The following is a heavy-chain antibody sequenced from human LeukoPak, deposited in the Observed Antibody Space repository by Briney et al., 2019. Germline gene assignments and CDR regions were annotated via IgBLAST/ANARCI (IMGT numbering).Heavy chain of an antibody. J-gene: IGHJ6*03. Sequence: GGSLRLSCAASGFTFDDYAMHWVRQAPGKGLEWVSGISWNSGSIGYADSVKGRFTISRDNAKNSLYLQMNSLRAEDMALYYCAKGGRYYYYYMDVWGKGTTVTVSS. V-gene: IGHV3-9*03. CDR3: AKGGRYYYYYMDV. CDR1: GFTFDDYA. CDR2: ISWNSGSI.